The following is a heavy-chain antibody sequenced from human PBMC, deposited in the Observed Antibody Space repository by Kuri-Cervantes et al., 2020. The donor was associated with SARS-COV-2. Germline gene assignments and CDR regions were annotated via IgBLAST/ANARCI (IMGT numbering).Heavy chain of an antibody. CDR2: INHSGST. D-gene: IGHD2-2*01. CDR3: ASGGGVVVPAEEAWFDY. J-gene: IGHJ4*02. CDR1: GGSISGGSYF. V-gene: IGHV4-61*10. Sequence: SETLSLTCTVSGGSISGGSYFWNWIRQPAGKELEWIGEINHSGSTNYNPSHKSLVTISVDTSKNQFSLKLSSVTAADTAVYYCASGGGVVVPAEEAWFDYWGQGTLVTVSS.